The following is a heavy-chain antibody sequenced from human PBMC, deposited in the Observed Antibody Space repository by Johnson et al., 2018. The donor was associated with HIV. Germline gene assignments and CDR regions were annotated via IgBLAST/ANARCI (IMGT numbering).Heavy chain of an antibody. CDR2: ISYDGSNK. V-gene: IGHV3-30*03. CDR3: ARDGRDLLTRGSFDV. CDR1: GFTFSSYG. Sequence: QVQLVESGGGVVQPGRSLRLSCAASGFTFSSYGMHWVRQAPGKGLEWVAVISYDGSNKYYADSVKGRFTISRDNSKNIVYLQMNSLRPEDTAVYYCARDGRDLLTRGSFDV. J-gene: IGHJ3*01. D-gene: IGHD3-16*01.